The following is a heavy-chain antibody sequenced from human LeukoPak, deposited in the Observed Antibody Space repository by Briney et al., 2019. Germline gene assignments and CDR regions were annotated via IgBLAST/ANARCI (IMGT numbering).Heavy chain of an antibody. CDR1: GGSISSSNW. CDR3: ARAGIVARRGGVFDY. V-gene: IGHV4-4*02. CDR2: IYHSGST. J-gene: IGHJ4*02. D-gene: IGHD6-6*01. Sequence: SGTLSLTCAVSGGSISSSNWWSWVRQPPGKGLEWIGEIYHSGSTNYNPSLKSRVTISVDTSKNQFSLKLSSVTAADTAVYYCARAGIVARRGGVFDYWGQGTLVTVPS.